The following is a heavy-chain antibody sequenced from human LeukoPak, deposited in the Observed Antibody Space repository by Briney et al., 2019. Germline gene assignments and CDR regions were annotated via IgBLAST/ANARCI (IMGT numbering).Heavy chain of an antibody. CDR3: ARQVVAATWWFDP. V-gene: IGHV4-39*01. Sequence: SETLPLTCTVSGGSISSSSYYWGWIRQPPGKGLEWIGSIYYSGSTYYNPSLKSRVTISVDTSKNQFSLKLSSVTAADTAVYYCARQVVAATWWFDPWGQGTLVTVSS. J-gene: IGHJ5*02. CDR2: IYYSGST. D-gene: IGHD2-15*01. CDR1: GGSISSSSYY.